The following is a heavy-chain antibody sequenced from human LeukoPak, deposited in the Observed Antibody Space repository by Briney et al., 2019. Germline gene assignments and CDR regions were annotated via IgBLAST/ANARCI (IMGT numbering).Heavy chain of an antibody. J-gene: IGHJ3*02. D-gene: IGHD5-24*01. CDR3: VRHPGASGWLQLGDDAFDI. CDR2: IYHSGST. V-gene: IGHV4-38-2*01. CDR1: GYSISSSYY. Sequence: PSETLSLTCAVSGYSISSSYYWGCSRQPPGKGLEWIVSIYHSGSTYYNPSLKSRVTISVDTSKNQFSLKLSSVTAADTAVYYCVRHPGASGWLQLGDDAFDIRGQGTMGTVSS.